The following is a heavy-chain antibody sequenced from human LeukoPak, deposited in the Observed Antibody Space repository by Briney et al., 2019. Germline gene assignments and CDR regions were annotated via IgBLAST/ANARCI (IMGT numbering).Heavy chain of an antibody. CDR1: GGSISSSNW. D-gene: IGHD5-18*01. CDR3: ARDHSNGYLGVDY. V-gene: IGHV4-4*02. J-gene: IGHJ4*02. CDR2: IYHSGST. Sequence: SETLSLTCAVSGGSISSSNWWSWVGQPPGKGLEWIGEIYHSGSTNYNPSLKSRVTISVDKSKNQFSLKLSSGTAADTAVYYCARDHSNGYLGVDYWGQGTLGTVSS.